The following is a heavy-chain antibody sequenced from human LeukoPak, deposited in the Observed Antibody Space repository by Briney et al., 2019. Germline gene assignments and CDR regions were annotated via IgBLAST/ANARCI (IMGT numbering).Heavy chain of an antibody. V-gene: IGHV4-34*01. J-gene: IGHJ6*02. Sequence: SETLSLTCAVYGGSFSGYYWSWIRQPPGKGLEWIGEINHSGSTNYNPSLKSRDTISVDTSKNQFSLKLSSVTAADTAVYYCARDGSTSPYYYYYYGMDVWGQGTTVTVSS. CDR2: INHSGST. CDR3: ARDGSTSPYYYYYYGMDV. CDR1: GGSFSGYY. D-gene: IGHD2-2*01.